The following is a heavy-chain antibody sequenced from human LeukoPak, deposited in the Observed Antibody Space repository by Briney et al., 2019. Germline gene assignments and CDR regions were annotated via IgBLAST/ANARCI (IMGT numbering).Heavy chain of an antibody. CDR2: IYYSGST. Sequence: PSETLSLTCTGARWSISSYYWSWIRQPPGKGLEWIGYIYYSGSTNYNPSLKSRVTISVDTSKNQFSLKLSSMTAADTAVYYCARASLRYDYVWGSGGAFDIWGQGTMVTVSS. CDR1: RWSISSYY. V-gene: IGHV4-59*01. J-gene: IGHJ3*02. D-gene: IGHD3-16*01. CDR3: ARASLRYDYVWGSGGAFDI.